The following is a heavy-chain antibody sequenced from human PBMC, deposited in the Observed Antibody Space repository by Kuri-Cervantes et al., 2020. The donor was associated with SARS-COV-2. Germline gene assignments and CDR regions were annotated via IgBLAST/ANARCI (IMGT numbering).Heavy chain of an antibody. D-gene: IGHD3-9*01. Sequence: LTCAASGFTFSSYSMNWVRQAPGKGLEWVSSISSTSSYIYYADSVKGRFTIARDNAENSLYLQMNSLKASDTAMYYCAIVVLDYDILTGYYLNDYWGQGTPVTVSS. CDR2: ISSTSSYI. CDR3: AIVVLDYDILTGYYLNDY. CDR1: GFTFSSYS. V-gene: IGHV3-21*04. J-gene: IGHJ4*02.